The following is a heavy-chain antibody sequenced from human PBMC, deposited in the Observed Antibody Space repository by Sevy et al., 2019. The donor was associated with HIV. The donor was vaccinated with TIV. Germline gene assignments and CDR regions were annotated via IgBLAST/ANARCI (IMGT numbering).Heavy chain of an antibody. CDR1: GFTFSTTW. V-gene: IGHV3-7*01. Sequence: VGSLRLSCAASGFTFSTTWMNWVRQAPGKGLEWVANIRGDGIDKHYVDSVEGRFTISRDNAKNFLFLQMNSLRVEDTAVYYCAHETFGRFESWGQGTLVTVSS. CDR2: IRGDGIDK. J-gene: IGHJ4*02. CDR3: AHETFGRFES. D-gene: IGHD3-16*01.